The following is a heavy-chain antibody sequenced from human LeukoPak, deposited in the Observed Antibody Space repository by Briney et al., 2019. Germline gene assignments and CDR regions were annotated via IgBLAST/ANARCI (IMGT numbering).Heavy chain of an antibody. Sequence: PGGSLRLSCAASGFTFSRNWMHWVRQAPGKGLAWVSRINGDGSSTNYADSVKGRFTISRDNAKNTLSLQMNSLRAEDTAVYYCVRTIGTTVFDYWGQGNLVTVSS. CDR2: INGDGSST. V-gene: IGHV3-74*01. CDR1: GFTFSRNW. D-gene: IGHD1-1*01. CDR3: VRTIGTTVFDY. J-gene: IGHJ4*02.